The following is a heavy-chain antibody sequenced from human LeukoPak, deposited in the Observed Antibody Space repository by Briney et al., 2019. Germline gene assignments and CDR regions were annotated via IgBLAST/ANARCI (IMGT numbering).Heavy chain of an antibody. CDR3: ARVGGGFWSGYWGNYYYGMDV. V-gene: IGHV3-30-3*01. J-gene: IGHJ6*02. Sequence: GRSLRLSCAASGFTFSSYAMHWVRQAPGKGLEWVAVISYDGNNKYYADSVKGRFTISRDNSKNTLYLQMNSLRDEDTAVYYCARVGGGFWSGYWGNYYYGMDVWGQGTTVTVSS. CDR2: ISYDGNNK. CDR1: GFTFSSYA. D-gene: IGHD3-3*01.